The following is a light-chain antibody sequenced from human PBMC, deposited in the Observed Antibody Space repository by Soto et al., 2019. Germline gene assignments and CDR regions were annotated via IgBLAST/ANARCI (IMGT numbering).Light chain of an antibody. CDR2: GAT. V-gene: IGKV3-20*01. CDR1: QSVSSNY. CDR3: QQYSSLPHT. Sequence: EIVLTQSPGTLSLSPGERATLSCRASQSVSSNYLAWYQQKPGQAPRLLIYGATNRATGIPDRFSGSVSGADFTLTISRLEPEDFAVYYCQQYSSLPHTFGQGTKLEVK. J-gene: IGKJ2*01.